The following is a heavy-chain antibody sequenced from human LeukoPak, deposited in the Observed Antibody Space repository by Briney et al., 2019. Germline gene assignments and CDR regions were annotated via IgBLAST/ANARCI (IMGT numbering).Heavy chain of an antibody. J-gene: IGHJ4*02. V-gene: IGHV3-11*06. CDR3: ARGDGYSYAGALDY. CDR2: ISKSGSYT. D-gene: IGHD3-22*01. Sequence: GGSLRLSCAASGFRFSDYYMNWIRQAPGKGLEWVSYISKSGSYTNYADSVKGRFTISRENAKNSLYLQMNSLRPEDTAVYYCARGDGYSYAGALDYWGQGTLVTVSS. CDR1: GFRFSDYY.